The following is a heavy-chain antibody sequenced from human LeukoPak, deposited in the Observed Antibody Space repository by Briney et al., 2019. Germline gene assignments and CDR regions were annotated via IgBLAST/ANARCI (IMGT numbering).Heavy chain of an antibody. CDR1: GFTFSNGW. CDR2: IKSKSERGTT. J-gene: IGHJ4*02. D-gene: IGHD2-2*02. CDR3: TSNLYCSTSSCYTLDN. Sequence: GGSLRLSCAASGFTFSNGWVSWVRQAPGKGLEWVGRIKSKSERGTTDYAAPVKGRFTISRDGSTNTVYLHMNSLKTEDTAVYFYTSNLYCSTSSCYTLDNWGQGTLVAVSP. V-gene: IGHV3-15*01.